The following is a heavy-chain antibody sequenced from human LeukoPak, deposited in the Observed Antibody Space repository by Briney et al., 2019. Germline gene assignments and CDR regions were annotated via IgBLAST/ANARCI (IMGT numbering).Heavy chain of an antibody. Sequence: VKVSCKASGYTFTGYYMHWVRQAPGQGLEWMGWINPNSGGTNYAQKFQGWVTMTRDTSISTAYMELSRLKSDDTAVYYCAREGPVIAAAGQHYGMDIWGQGTTVTVSS. CDR1: GYTFTGYY. V-gene: IGHV1-2*04. J-gene: IGHJ6*02. CDR3: AREGPVIAAAGQHYGMDI. D-gene: IGHD6-13*01. CDR2: INPNSGGT.